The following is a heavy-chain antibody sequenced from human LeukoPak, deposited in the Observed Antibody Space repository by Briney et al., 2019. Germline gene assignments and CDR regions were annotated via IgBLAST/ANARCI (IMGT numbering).Heavy chain of an antibody. D-gene: IGHD3-22*01. CDR2: LSHDGNNE. CDR3: AKDNYYGSSAVIDY. J-gene: IGHJ4*02. Sequence: GGSLRLSCAASGFTFSSYGMHWVRQAPGKGLEWVAALSHDGNNELYADSVKGRFTISRDNSKSTLYLQMNSLRAGDTATFYCAKDNYYGSSAVIDYWGQGALVTVSS. CDR1: GFTFSSYG. V-gene: IGHV3-30*18.